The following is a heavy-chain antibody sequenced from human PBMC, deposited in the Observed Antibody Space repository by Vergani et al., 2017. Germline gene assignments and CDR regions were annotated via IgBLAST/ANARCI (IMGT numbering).Heavy chain of an antibody. D-gene: IGHD2-15*01. CDR3: ARAFRVVAATKTVWAWAFDI. V-gene: IGHV3-49*05. Sequence: EVQLVESGGGLVKPGRSLRLSCTASGFTFGDYAMSWFRQAPGKGLEWVGFIRSKAYGGTTEYAASVKGRFTISRDDSKSIAYLQMNSLKTEDTAVYYCARAFRVVAATKTVWAWAFDIWGQGTMVTVSS. CDR2: IRSKAYGGTT. J-gene: IGHJ3*02. CDR1: GFTFGDYA.